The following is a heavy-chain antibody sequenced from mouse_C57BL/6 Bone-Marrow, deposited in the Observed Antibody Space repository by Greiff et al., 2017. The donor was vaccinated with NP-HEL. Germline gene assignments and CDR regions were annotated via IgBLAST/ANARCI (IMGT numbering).Heavy chain of an antibody. J-gene: IGHJ3*01. CDR2: ISSGGSYT. Sequence: EVQGVESGGDLVKPGGSLKLSCAASGFTFSSYGLSWVRQTPDKRLEWVATISSGGSYTYYPDSVKGRFTISRDNAKNTLYRQRSRLKSEDTAMYYCASPYDYDVAWFAYWGQGTLVTVSA. V-gene: IGHV5-6*01. CDR3: ASPYDYDVAWFAY. D-gene: IGHD2-4*01. CDR1: GFTFSSYG.